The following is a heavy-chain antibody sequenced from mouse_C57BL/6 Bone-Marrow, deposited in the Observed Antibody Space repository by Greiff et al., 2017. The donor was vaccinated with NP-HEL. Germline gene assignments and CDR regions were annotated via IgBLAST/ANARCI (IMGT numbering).Heavy chain of an antibody. CDR3: ARRPPYGSSYSYAMDY. J-gene: IGHJ4*01. CDR1: EYEFPSHD. D-gene: IGHD1-1*01. Sequence: EVQVVESGGGLVQPGESLKLSCESNEYEFPSHDMSWVRKTPEKRLELVAAINSDGGSTYYPDTMERRFIISRDNTKKTLYLQMSSLRSEDTALYYCARRPPYGSSYSYAMDYWGQGTSVTVSS. V-gene: IGHV5-2*01. CDR2: INSDGGST.